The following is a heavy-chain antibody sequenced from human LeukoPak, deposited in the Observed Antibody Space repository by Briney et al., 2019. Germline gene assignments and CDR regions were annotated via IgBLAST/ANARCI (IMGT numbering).Heavy chain of an antibody. V-gene: IGHV3-48*04. CDR3: ARATGIVVAATYYLDY. Sequence: TGGSLRLSCAASGFTFSIYTMNGVRQAPGKGLEWLSYISGTSSTIHTADSVKGRFTTSRDNAKSSLFLQMNNVSAEDTAVYYCARATGIVVAATYYLDYWGQGALVTVSS. CDR2: ISGTSSTI. D-gene: IGHD2-15*01. CDR1: GFTFSIYT. J-gene: IGHJ4*02.